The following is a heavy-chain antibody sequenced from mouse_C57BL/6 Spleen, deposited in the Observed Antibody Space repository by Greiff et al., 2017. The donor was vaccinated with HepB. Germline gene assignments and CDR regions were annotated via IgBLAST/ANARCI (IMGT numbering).Heavy chain of an antibody. J-gene: IGHJ2*01. CDR3: ARSSNSLFDY. Sequence: VQLQQSGAELAKPGASVKLSCKASGYTFTSYWMHWVKQRPGQGLEWIGYINPSSGYTKYNQKFKDKATLTAEKSSSTAYMQLSSLTYEDSAVYYCARSSNSLFDYWGQGTTLTVSS. CDR1: GYTFTSYW. CDR2: INPSSGYT. D-gene: IGHD2-5*01. V-gene: IGHV1-7*01.